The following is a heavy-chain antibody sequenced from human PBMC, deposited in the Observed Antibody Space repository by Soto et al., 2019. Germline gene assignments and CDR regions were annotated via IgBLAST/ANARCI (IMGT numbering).Heavy chain of an antibody. J-gene: IGHJ6*02. CDR2: ISGSGGST. V-gene: IGHV3-23*01. D-gene: IGHD6-13*01. Sequence: PGGSLRLPCAASGFTFSSYAMSWVRQAPGKGLEWVSAISGSGGSTYYADSVKGRFTNSRDNSKNTLYLQMNSLRAEDTAVYYCAKDRAIAATYYYYGMDVWGQGTTVTVSS. CDR1: GFTFSSYA. CDR3: AKDRAIAATYYYYGMDV.